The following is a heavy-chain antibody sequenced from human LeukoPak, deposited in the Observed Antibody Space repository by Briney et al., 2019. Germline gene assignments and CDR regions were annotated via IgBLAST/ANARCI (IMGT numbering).Heavy chain of an antibody. Sequence: SETLSLTCAVSGYSISSGYYWGWIRQPPGKGLEWIGSIYHSGSTYYNPSLKSRVTISVDTSKNQFSLKLSSVTAADTAVYYCASRSRGLFDYWGQGTLVTVSS. CDR2: IYHSGST. J-gene: IGHJ4*02. D-gene: IGHD3-16*02. CDR1: GYSISSGYY. CDR3: ASRSRGLFDY. V-gene: IGHV4-38-2*01.